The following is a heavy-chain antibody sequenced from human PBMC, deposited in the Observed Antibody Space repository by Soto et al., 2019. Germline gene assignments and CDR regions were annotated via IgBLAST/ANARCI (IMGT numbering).Heavy chain of an antibody. D-gene: IGHD6-13*01. J-gene: IGHJ5*02. Sequence: QVQLVQSGAEVKKPGSSVKVSCKASGGTFSSYAISWVRQAPGQGLEWRGGIIPILGTANYAQKFQGRVTMTADESTSAADTERSSRREEGTAVYDGARAENRAGAPPHFDHWGQGTLVTVSS. CDR2: IIPILGTA. CDR1: GGTFSSYA. V-gene: IGHV1-69*01. CDR3: ARAENRAGAPPHFDH.